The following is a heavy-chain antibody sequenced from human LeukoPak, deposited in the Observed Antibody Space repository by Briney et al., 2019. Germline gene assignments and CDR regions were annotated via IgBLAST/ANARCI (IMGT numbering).Heavy chain of an antibody. Sequence: GGSLRLSCGASGFTFSNYGMLWVRQAPGKGLEWVAFIRYDGSKKYYADSVKGRFTISRDNSKNTLYLQMNSLRAEDTAVYYCAKGAKRLGYCSGGTCYSNYDYYYMDVWGKGTTVTISS. CDR3: AKGAKRLGYCSGGTCYSNYDYYYMDV. J-gene: IGHJ6*03. D-gene: IGHD2-15*01. CDR2: IRYDGSKK. CDR1: GFTFSNYG. V-gene: IGHV3-30*02.